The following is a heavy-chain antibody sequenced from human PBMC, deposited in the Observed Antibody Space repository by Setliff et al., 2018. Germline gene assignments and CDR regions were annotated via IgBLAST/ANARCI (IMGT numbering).Heavy chain of an antibody. CDR1: GGSISSSSYY. Sequence: PSETLSLTCTVSGGSISSSSYYWGWIRQPPGKGLEWIGSIYYSGSTYYNPSLKSRVTISVDTSKNQFSLKLSSVTAADTAVYCCARRETYYNFWSGYYAYWGQGTLVTVSS. J-gene: IGHJ4*02. CDR3: ARRETYYNFWSGYYAY. CDR2: IYYSGST. D-gene: IGHD3-3*01. V-gene: IGHV4-39*07.